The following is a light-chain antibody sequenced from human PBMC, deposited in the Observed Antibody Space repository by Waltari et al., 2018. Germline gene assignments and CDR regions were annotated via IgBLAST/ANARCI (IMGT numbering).Light chain of an antibody. CDR3: QQYSTSSLYT. J-gene: IGKJ2*01. CDR1: QSVSRW. Sequence: DIQMTQSPSTLSAAVRARVTITCRASQSVSRWLVWYQQKPGKAPKFLIYLASTLESGVPSRFSGSGSGTEFTLTISSLQPDDFATYYCQQYSTSSLYTFGQGTKLEI. V-gene: IGKV1-5*03. CDR2: LAS.